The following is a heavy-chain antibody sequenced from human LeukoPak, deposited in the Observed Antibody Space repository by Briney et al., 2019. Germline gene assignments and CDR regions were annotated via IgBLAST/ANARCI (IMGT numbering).Heavy chain of an antibody. CDR2: IKQAASET. CDR1: GFTFSSYW. D-gene: IGHD2-2*01. J-gene: IGHJ4*02. CDR3: ARYYCGTSTTCYMFDF. V-gene: IGHV3-7*01. Sequence: PGGSLRLSCAASGFTFSSYWMTWVRQAPGKGLEWVAIIKQAASETYYVGSGKGRFTISRDNAKNSLYLQMSSLRADDTAVYYCARYYCGTSTTCYMFDFWGQGTLVTVSS.